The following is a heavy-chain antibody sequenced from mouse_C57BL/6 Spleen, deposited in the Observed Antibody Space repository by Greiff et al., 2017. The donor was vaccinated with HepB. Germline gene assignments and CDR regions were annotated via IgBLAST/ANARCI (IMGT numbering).Heavy chain of an antibody. D-gene: IGHD2-4*01. J-gene: IGHJ3*01. CDR3: ARDDYGEAY. Sequence: EVQLQQSGPELVKPGASVKISCKASGYTFTDYYMNWVKQSHGKSLEWIGDINPNNGGTSYNQKFKGTATLTVDKSSSTADMELRSLTSEDSAVYYCARDDYGEAYWGQGTLVTVSA. CDR2: INPNNGGT. CDR1: GYTFTDYY. V-gene: IGHV1-26*01.